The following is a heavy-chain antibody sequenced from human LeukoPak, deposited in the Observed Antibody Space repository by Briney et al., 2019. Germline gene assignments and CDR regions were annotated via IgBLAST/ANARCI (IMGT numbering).Heavy chain of an antibody. J-gene: IGHJ3*02. CDR3: ARDRSKVTAYDDALDI. V-gene: IGHV3-48*03. D-gene: IGHD2-21*02. Sequence: GGSLRLSCAASGFTFSSYELNWVRQAPGKGLEWVSYISDTGTTQHYADSVKGRFTISRDNAKNSLYLQMNSLTAEDTAVYYCARDRSKVTAYDDALDIWGQGTMVIVSS. CDR2: ISDTGTTQ. CDR1: GFTFSSYE.